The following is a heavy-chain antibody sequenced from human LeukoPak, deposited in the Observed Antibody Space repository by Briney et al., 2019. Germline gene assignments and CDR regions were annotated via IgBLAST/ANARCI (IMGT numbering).Heavy chain of an antibody. D-gene: IGHD6-25*01. CDR1: GQSIINNYY. J-gene: IGHJ1*01. CDR2: IHHSGNRFESGST. V-gene: IGHV4-38-2*02. CDR3: ARNASSGFFNA. Sequence: SETLSLTCTVSGQSIINNYYWGWIRLSPGKGLEWMGSIHHSGNRFESGSTHYNPSLRSRVTVSADTSKNEFSLTLRSVTAADTAVYFCARNASSGFFNAWGRGTLVTVSS.